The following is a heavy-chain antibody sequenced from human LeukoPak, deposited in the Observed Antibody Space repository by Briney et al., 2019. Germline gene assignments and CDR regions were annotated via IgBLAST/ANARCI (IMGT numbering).Heavy chain of an antibody. CDR2: IYHSGST. CDR3: AMGRGVSDY. J-gene: IGHJ4*02. Sequence: SETLSLTCAVSGASISSTNWWSWVRQPPGKGLEWIGEIYHSGSTNYHPSLKSRVTISVDKSKNQFSLRLSSVTAADTAVYYCAMGRGVSDYWGQGTLVTVSS. CDR1: GASISSTNW. V-gene: IGHV4-4*02. D-gene: IGHD3-10*01.